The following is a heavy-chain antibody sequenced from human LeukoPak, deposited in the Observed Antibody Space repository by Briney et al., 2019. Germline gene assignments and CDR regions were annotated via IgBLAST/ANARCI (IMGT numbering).Heavy chain of an antibody. CDR2: IIPIFGTA. Sequence: SVKVSCKASGGTFSSYTSSWGRQAPGPGLEWMGGIIPIFGTANYTQKFQDRVTITADNSTSTAYMELSSLRSEATAVYYCARVVSSGYYQYYFDYWGQGTLVTVSS. J-gene: IGHJ4*02. V-gene: IGHV1-69*06. D-gene: IGHD3-22*01. CDR3: ARVVSSGYYQYYFDY. CDR1: GGTFSSYT.